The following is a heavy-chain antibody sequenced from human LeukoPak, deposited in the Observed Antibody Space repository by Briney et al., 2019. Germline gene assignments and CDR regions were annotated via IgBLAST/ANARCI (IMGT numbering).Heavy chain of an antibody. Sequence: GGSLRLSCAASGFTFSSYGMHWVRQAPGKGLEWVAFIRYDGSNKYYADSVKGRFTISRDNSKNTAYLQMNSLKTEDTAVYYCTRHRDGYGLAFDIWGQGTMVTVSS. J-gene: IGHJ3*02. D-gene: IGHD5-24*01. CDR1: GFTFSSYG. V-gene: IGHV3-30*02. CDR3: TRHRDGYGLAFDI. CDR2: IRYDGSNK.